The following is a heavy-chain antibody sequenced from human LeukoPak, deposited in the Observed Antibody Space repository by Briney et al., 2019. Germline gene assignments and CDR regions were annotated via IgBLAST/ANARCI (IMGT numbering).Heavy chain of an antibody. J-gene: IGHJ4*02. Sequence: GGSLRLSCAASGFIFNKYWMSWVRQAPGKGPEWVANIKEDGSEKYYVDSAKGRFTISRDNAENSLYLEINSLRAEDTAVYYCAGGPDYVVYWGQGTLVTVSS. CDR2: IKEDGSEK. CDR1: GFIFNKYW. CDR3: AGGPDYVVY. V-gene: IGHV3-7*04.